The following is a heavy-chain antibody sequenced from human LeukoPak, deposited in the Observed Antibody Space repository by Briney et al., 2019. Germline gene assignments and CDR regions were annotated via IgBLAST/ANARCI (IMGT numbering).Heavy chain of an antibody. CDR3: ARVDSNGFDL. J-gene: IGHJ2*01. CDR2: IYHTGST. CDR1: GGSISTSY. Sequence: SETLSLTCTVSGGSISTSYWSWIRQFPGKGLEWIGYIYHTGSTNYNPSLKSRVTISVDTSDSQFSLKLSSVSAADTAVYYCARVDSNGFDLWGRGTLVTVSS. V-gene: IGHV4-59*01. D-gene: IGHD5-18*01.